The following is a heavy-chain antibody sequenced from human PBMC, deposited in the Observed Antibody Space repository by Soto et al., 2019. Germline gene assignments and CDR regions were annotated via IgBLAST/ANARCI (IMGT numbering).Heavy chain of an antibody. J-gene: IGHJ6*02. V-gene: IGHV3-21*03. Sequence: EVQLVESGGGLVKPGGSLRLSCAASGFIFSSYNMNWVRQAPGKGLEWVSSISSSSSYIYNADSVKGRFTISRDNAKNSLYLQINSLRAEDTAVYCCGSTRRDAYNTHSYYSCMDVWPQWTTVTLSS. CDR1: GFIFSSYN. CDR3: GSTRRDAYNTHSYYSCMDV. CDR2: ISSSSSYI. D-gene: IGHD2-2*01.